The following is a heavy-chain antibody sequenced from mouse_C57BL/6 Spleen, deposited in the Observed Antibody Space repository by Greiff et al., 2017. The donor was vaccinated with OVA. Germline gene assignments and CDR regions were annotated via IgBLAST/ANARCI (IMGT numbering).Heavy chain of an antibody. J-gene: IGHJ1*03. V-gene: IGHV1-69*01. CDR3: ARAVVATYWYFDV. CDR2: IDPSDSYT. D-gene: IGHD1-1*01. Sequence: QVQLKQPGAELVMPGASVKLSCKASGYTFTSYWMHWVKQRPGQGLEWIGEIDPSDSYTNYNQKFKGKSTLTVDKSSSTAYMQLSSLTSEDSAVYYCARAVVATYWYFDVWGTGTTVTVSS. CDR1: GYTFTSYW.